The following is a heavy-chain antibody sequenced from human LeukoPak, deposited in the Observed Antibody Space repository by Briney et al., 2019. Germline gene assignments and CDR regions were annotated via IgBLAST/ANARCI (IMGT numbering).Heavy chain of an antibody. D-gene: IGHD2/OR15-2a*01. J-gene: IGHJ3*02. Sequence: SETLSLTCSVSGGSISGWYWSWIRQPPGKGLEWIGYIYDSGTTNYNPSLKSRVTISVDTATNQFSLKLRSVTAADTAVYYCARDFSAAFDIWGQGTMVTVSS. CDR1: GGSISGWY. CDR2: IYDSGTT. CDR3: ARDFSAAFDI. V-gene: IGHV4-59*01.